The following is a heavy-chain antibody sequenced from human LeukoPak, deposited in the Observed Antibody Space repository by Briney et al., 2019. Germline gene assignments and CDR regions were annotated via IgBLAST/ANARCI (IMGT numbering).Heavy chain of an antibody. J-gene: IGHJ4*02. CDR3: ASRRCYDLWSGYLLDY. V-gene: IGHV4-39*01. CDR1: CGPISSCSYY. D-gene: IGHD3-3*01. CDR2: VYYSGST. Sequence: SETLALTCTVSCGPISSCSYYLGWIPQPPGEGLGGFGSVYYSGSTYYNPSLKSRGTISVDTSKNQCSLKLSSVTAADTPVYYCASRRCYDLWSGYLLDYWGQGTLVTVSS.